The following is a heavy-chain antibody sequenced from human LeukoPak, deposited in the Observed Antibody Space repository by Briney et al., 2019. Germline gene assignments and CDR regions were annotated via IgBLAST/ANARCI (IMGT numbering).Heavy chain of an antibody. J-gene: IGHJ5*01. CDR2: ISGSGGST. CDR3: AKRPAYIDS. D-gene: IGHD1-20*01. V-gene: IGHV3-23*01. Sequence: GGSLRLSCAASGFTFSSYAMSWVRQAPGKGLEWVSAISGSGGSTYYADSVKGRFTISRDNSKNTLYLQMNSLGADDTALYYCAKRPAYIDSWGQGTLVTVSS. CDR1: GFTFSSYA.